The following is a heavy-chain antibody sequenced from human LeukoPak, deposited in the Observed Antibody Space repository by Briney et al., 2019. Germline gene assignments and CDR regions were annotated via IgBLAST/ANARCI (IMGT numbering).Heavy chain of an antibody. J-gene: IGHJ4*02. D-gene: IGHD3-22*01. V-gene: IGHV1-46*01. Sequence: ASAKVSCKASGYTFTSYYMHWVRQAPGQGLEWMGIINPSGGSTSYAQKFQGRVTMTRDTSTSTVYMELSSLRSEDTAVYYCARGDYYDSSGYLQFDYWGQGTLVTVSS. CDR3: ARGDYYDSSGYLQFDY. CDR1: GYTFTSYY. CDR2: INPSGGST.